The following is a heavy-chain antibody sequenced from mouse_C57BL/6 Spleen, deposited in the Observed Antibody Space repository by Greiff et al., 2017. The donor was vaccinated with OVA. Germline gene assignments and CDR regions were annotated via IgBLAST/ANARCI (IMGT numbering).Heavy chain of an antibody. V-gene: IGHV1-18*01. CDR1: GYTFTDYN. D-gene: IGHD1-1*02. Sequence: EVKLQESGPELVKPGASVKIPCKASGYTFTDYNMDWVKQSHGKSLEWIGDINPNNGGTIYNQKFKGKATLTVDKSSSTAYMELRSLTSEDTAVYNCAKALWGMDYWGQGTSVTVSS. CDR2: INPNNGGT. J-gene: IGHJ4*01. CDR3: AKALWGMDY.